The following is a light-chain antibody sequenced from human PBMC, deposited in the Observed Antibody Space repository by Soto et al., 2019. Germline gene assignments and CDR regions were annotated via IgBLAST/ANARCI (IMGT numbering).Light chain of an antibody. CDR1: SSDIGNYDF. CDR2: EVS. Sequence: QSALTQPASVSGSPGQSITISCTGTSSDIGNYDFVSWYQQVPGTAPKAMIYEVSSRPSGVSNRLSGAKSANTASLTISGLHAEDEEYYYCSSYTAGTSIILFGGGTKLTVL. V-gene: IGLV2-14*01. CDR3: SSYTAGTSIIL. J-gene: IGLJ2*01.